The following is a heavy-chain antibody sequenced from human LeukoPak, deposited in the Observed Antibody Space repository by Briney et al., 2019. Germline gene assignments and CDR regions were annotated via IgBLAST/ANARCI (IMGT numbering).Heavy chain of an antibody. V-gene: IGHV4-34*01. CDR1: DGSFGGYH. CDR3: VRARYCSSAICYDWFDP. Sequence: KPSETLSLTCAVYDGSFGGYHWNWIRRPPGKRLEWIGEITYGGTTNYNPSLRSRVTMSVDTSKKQFSLKLTSVTAADTAVYYCVRARYCSSAICYDWFDPWGPGTHVSVSS. D-gene: IGHD2-2*01. CDR2: ITYGGTT. J-gene: IGHJ5*02.